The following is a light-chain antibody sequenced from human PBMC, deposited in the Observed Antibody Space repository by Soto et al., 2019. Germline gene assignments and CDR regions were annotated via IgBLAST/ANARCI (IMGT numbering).Light chain of an antibody. J-gene: IGKJ2*01. V-gene: IGKV3-20*01. Sequence: EIVLTQSPGTLSLSPGERATLSCRASQSVSSSYLAWYQQKPGQAPRLLIYGASSRATGIPDRFSGSGSGTDFTLTISRLEPEDFAVYYCQQYGSSPPYTFGQGTTVDIK. CDR3: QQYGSSPPYT. CDR2: GAS. CDR1: QSVSSSY.